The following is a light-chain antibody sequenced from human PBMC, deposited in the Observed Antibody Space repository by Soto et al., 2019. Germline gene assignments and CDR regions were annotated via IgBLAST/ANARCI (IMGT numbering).Light chain of an antibody. CDR1: QSISSW. CDR2: KAS. Sequence: DIQMTQSPSTLSASVGDRVTITCRASQSISSWLAWYQQKPGKAPKLLIHKASSLESGVPSRFSGSGSGTEFTLTISSLQPDDFATYYCQQYNSYSWTFGQGTKVENK. V-gene: IGKV1-5*03. CDR3: QQYNSYSWT. J-gene: IGKJ1*01.